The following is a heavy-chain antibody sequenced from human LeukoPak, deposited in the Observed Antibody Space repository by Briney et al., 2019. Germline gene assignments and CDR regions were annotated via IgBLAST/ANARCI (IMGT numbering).Heavy chain of an antibody. J-gene: IGHJ5*02. CDR1: GYTFTGYY. V-gene: IGHV1-2*02. D-gene: IGHD5-24*01. CDR3: ARDPEMATVSNWFDP. Sequence: ASVKVSCKASGYTFTGYYIHWVRQAPGQGLEWMGWSNPTSDGTNYAQRFQGRVTMTRDTSISTAYMELSRLRSDDTAVYYCARDPEMATVSNWFDPWGQGTLVTVSS. CDR2: SNPTSDGT.